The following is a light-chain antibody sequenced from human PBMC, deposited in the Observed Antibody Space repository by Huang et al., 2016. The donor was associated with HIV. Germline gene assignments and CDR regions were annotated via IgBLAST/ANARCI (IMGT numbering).Light chain of an antibody. CDR1: QDINTN. CDR3: QQLNTYPIT. V-gene: IGKV1-9*01. Sequence: IQLTQSPSSLSASVGDRVTITCRASQDINTNLAWYQQKPGKAPKVLIYAASTLQSGVPSRFGGSACGMYFSLTINNLQPEDFATYYCQQLNTYPITFGQGTRLDI. J-gene: IGKJ5*01. CDR2: AAS.